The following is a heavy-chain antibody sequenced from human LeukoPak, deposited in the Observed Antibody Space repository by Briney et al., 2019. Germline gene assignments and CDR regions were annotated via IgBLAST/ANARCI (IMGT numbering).Heavy chain of an antibody. V-gene: IGHV1-69*01. D-gene: IGHD2-15*01. Sequence: SVKVSCKASGGTFSSYAISWVRQAPGQGLEWMGGIIPIFGTANYAQKFQGRVTITADESTSTAYMELSSLRSEDTAMYYCAREVVVVAATVKAVNWFDPWGQGTLVTVSS. CDR1: GGTFSSYA. J-gene: IGHJ5*02. CDR3: AREVVVVAATVKAVNWFDP. CDR2: IIPIFGTA.